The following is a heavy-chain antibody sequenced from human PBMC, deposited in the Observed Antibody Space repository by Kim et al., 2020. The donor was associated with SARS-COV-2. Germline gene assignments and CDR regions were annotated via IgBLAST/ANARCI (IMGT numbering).Heavy chain of an antibody. CDR2: IYYSGST. J-gene: IGHJ3*02. V-gene: IGHV4-59*13. Sequence: SETLSLTCTVSGGSISSYYWSWIRQPPGKGLEWIGYIYYSGSTNYNPSLKSRVTISVDTSKNQFSLKLSSVTAADTAVYYCARENYGDLPPAAFDIWGQGTMVTVSS. D-gene: IGHD4-17*01. CDR3: ARENYGDLPPAAFDI. CDR1: GGSISSYY.